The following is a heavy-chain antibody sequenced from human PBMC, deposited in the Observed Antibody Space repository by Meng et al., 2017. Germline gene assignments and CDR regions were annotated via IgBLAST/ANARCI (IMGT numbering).Heavy chain of an antibody. CDR1: GGSISSYY. CDR3: ARGRVAVAGSGGIDY. J-gene: IGHJ4*02. D-gene: IGHD6-19*01. CDR2: INHSGST. V-gene: IGHV4-34*01. Sequence: GSLRLSCTVSGGSISSYYWSWIRQPPGKGLEWIGEINHSGSTNYNPSLKSRVTISVDTSKNQFSLKLSSVTAADTAVYYCARGRVAVAGSGGIDYWGQGTLVTVSS.